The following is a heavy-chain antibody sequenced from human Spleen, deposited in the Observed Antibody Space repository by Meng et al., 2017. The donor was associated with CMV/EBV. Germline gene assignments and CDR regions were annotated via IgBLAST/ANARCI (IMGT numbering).Heavy chain of an antibody. CDR3: AHILFRGYSSSTLFDY. V-gene: IGHV2-5*02. D-gene: IGHD6-6*01. CDR2: IYWDDDK. J-gene: IGHJ4*02. CDR1: GFSLRTSGVG. Sequence: CKAAGLNPVKPTPTLPLTCTFSGFSLRTSGVGVGWIRQPPGKAREWLALIYWDDDKRYSPSLKSRLTITKDTSKNQVVLTMTNMDPVDTATYYCAHILFRGYSSSTLFDYWGQGTLVTVSS.